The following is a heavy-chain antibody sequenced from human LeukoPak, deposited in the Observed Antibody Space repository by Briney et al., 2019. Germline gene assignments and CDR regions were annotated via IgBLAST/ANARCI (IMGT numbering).Heavy chain of an antibody. CDR2: IIPIFGTA. D-gene: IGHD2-8*01. V-gene: IGHV1-69*13. J-gene: IGHJ4*02. CDR1: GGTFSSYA. CDR3: ARQDIVLIGLEY. Sequence: ASVKVSCKASGGTFSSYAISWVRQAPGQGLEWMGGIIPIFGTANYAQKFQGRVTITADESTSTAYMELSSLRSEDTAVYYCARQDIVLIGLEYWGQGTLVTVSS.